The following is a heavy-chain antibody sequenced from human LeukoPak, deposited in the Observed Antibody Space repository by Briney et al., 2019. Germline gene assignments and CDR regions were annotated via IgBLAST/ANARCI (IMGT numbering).Heavy chain of an antibody. J-gene: IGHJ3*02. V-gene: IGHV3-30*03. CDR3: ARQDAFDI. CDR2: ISYDGSNK. CDR1: GFTFSSYG. Sequence: PGGSLRLSCAASGFTFSSYGMHWVRQAPGKGLEWVAVISYDGSNKYYADSVKGRFTISRDNSKNTLYLQMNSLRAEDTAVYYCARQDAFDIWGQGTMVTDSS.